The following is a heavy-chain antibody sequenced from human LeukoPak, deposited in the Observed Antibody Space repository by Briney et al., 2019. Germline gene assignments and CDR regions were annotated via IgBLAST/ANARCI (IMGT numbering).Heavy chain of an antibody. V-gene: IGHV3-21*01. J-gene: IGHJ3*02. CDR2: LNGESTFK. CDR3: AKYQTGTWTSYDSSDI. D-gene: IGHD1-7*01. CDR1: GFSFSGPG. Sequence: PGGSLRLSCAASGFSFSGPGMNWVRQAPGKGLEWVSSLNGESTFKVYADSVKGRFTISRDNAKNSLYLQMDSLRAEDTAVYYCAKYQTGTWTSYDSSDIWGQGTLVTVSS.